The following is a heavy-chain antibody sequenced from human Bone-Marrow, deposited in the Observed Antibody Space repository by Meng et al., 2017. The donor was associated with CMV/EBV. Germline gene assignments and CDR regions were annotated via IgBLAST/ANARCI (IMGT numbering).Heavy chain of an antibody. CDR3: ARDRRGYSGYDVFDP. Sequence: GGSLRLSCAASGFTFSSYSMNWVRQAPGKGLEWVSFISSCTTIYYADSVKGRFTISRDNAKNSLYLQMNSLRAEDTAVYYCARDRRGYSGYDVFDPWGQGTLVTVSS. V-gene: IGHV3-69-1*02. CDR1: GFTFSSYS. D-gene: IGHD5-12*01. CDR2: ISSCTTI. J-gene: IGHJ5*02.